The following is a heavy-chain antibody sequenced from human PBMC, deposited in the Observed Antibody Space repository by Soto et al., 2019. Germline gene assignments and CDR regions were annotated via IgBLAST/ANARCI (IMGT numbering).Heavy chain of an antibody. Sequence: SVKVSCKASGGTFSSYAISWVRQAPGQGLEWMGGIIPIFGTANYAQKFQGGVTITADESTSTAYMELSSLRSEDTAVYYCARELGYCSSTSCLMVYYYGMDVWGQGTTVTVSS. CDR2: IIPIFGTA. D-gene: IGHD2-2*01. CDR3: ARELGYCSSTSCLMVYYYGMDV. CDR1: GGTFSSYA. J-gene: IGHJ6*02. V-gene: IGHV1-69*13.